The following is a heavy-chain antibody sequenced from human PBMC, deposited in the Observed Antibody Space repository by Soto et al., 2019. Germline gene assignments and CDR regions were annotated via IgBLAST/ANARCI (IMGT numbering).Heavy chain of an antibody. CDR2: ISSSSSTI. CDR3: AAEATILNFDY. Sequence: PGGSLRLSCAASGFTFSSYSMNWVRQAPGKGLEWVSYISSSSSTIYYADSVKGRFTISRDNAKNSLYLQMNSLRAEDTAVYYCAAEATILNFDYWGQGTLVTVSS. J-gene: IGHJ4*02. CDR1: GFTFSSYS. V-gene: IGHV3-48*01. D-gene: IGHD5-12*01.